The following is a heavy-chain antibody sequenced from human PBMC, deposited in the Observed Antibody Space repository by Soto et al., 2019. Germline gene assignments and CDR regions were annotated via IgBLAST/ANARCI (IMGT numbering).Heavy chain of an antibody. CDR3: ARDAQNCSSTSCYDYYYGMDV. Sequence: SQTLSLTCAISGDSVSSNSAAWNWIRQSPSRGLEWLGRTYYRSKWYNDYAVSVKSRITINPDTSKNQFSLQLNSVTPGDTAVYYCARDAQNCSSTSCYDYYYGMDVWGQGTTVTVSS. V-gene: IGHV6-1*01. CDR1: GDSVSSNSAA. CDR2: TYYRSKWYN. D-gene: IGHD2-2*01. J-gene: IGHJ6*02.